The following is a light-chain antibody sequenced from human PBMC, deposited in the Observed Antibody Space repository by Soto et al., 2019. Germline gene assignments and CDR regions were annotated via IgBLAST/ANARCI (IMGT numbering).Light chain of an antibody. CDR3: QQYNTYSFT. CDR2: KAS. J-gene: IGKJ3*01. CDR1: QNINDW. V-gene: IGKV1-5*03. Sequence: DIRMTQSPSTLSASVGDRVTITCRASQNINDWLAWYQQKPGKAPRLLIYKASTLESGVPSRFSGSGFGTEFTLTISSLQPDDFATYYCQQYNTYSFTFGPGAKVDIK.